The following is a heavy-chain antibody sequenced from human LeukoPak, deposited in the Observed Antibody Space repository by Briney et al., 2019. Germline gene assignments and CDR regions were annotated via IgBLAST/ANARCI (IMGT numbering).Heavy chain of an antibody. CDR1: GFTFSSYG. CDR2: IRYDGSNK. CDR3: AKDQRQWLRLSYYYYGMDV. V-gene: IGHV3-30*02. J-gene: IGHJ6*02. D-gene: IGHD5-12*01. Sequence: PGGSLRLSCAASGFTFSSYGMHWVRQAPGKGLEWVAFIRYDGSNKYYEDSVKGRFTISRDNSKNTLYLQMNSLRAEDTAVYYCAKDQRQWLRLSYYYYGMDVWGQGTTVTVSS.